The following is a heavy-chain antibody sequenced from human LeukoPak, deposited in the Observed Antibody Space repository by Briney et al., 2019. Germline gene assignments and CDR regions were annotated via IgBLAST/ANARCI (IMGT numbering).Heavy chain of an antibody. V-gene: IGHV3-53*01. D-gene: IGHD4-17*01. Sequence: TGGSLRLSCAASGFTVSSNYMSWVRQAPGKGLEWVSVIYSGGSTYYADSVKGRFTISRDNSKNTLYLQMNSLRAEDTAVYYCAGGPPMDGDYGYYYYGMDVWGQGTTVTVSS. CDR2: IYSGGST. CDR3: AGGPPMDGDYGYYYYGMDV. CDR1: GFTVSSNY. J-gene: IGHJ6*02.